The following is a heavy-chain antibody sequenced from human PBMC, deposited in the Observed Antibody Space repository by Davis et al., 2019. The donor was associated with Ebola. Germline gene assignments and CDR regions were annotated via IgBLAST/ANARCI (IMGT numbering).Heavy chain of an antibody. D-gene: IGHD6-13*01. CDR2: IYHSGST. CDR1: GGSISSSSYY. CDR3: AGRIAAAAFDY. J-gene: IGHJ4*02. V-gene: IGHV4-39*07. Sequence: SETLSLTCTVSGGSISSSSYYWGWIRQPPGKGLEWIGSIYHSGSTYYNPSLKSRVTISVDTSKNQFSLKLSSVTAADTAVYYCAGRIAAAAFDYWGQGTLVTVSS.